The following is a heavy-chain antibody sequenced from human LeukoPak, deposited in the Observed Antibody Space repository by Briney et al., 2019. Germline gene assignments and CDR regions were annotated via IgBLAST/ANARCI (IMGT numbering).Heavy chain of an antibody. CDR3: AGGYYYYYYMDV. V-gene: IGHV4-34*01. Sequence: PSETLSLTCAVYGGSFSGYYWSWICQPPGKGLEWIGEINHSGSTNYNPSLKSRVTISVDTSKNQFSLKLSSVTAADTAVYYCAGGYYYYYYMDVWGKGTTVTVSS. CDR2: INHSGST. J-gene: IGHJ6*03. CDR1: GGSFSGYY.